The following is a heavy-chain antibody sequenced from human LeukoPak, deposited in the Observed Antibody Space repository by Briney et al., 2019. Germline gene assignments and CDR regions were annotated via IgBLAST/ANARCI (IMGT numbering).Heavy chain of an antibody. D-gene: IGHD6-6*01. CDR1: GYSFTSYW. V-gene: IGHV5-51*01. CDR2: IYPGDSDT. J-gene: IGHJ3*02. CDR3: ARLLGVRPNAFDI. Sequence: NLGESLKISCKGSGYSFTSYWIGWVRQMPGKGLEWMGIIYPGDSDTRYSPSFQGQVTISADKSISTAYLQWSSLKASDTAMYYCARLLGVRPNAFDIWGQGTMVTVSS.